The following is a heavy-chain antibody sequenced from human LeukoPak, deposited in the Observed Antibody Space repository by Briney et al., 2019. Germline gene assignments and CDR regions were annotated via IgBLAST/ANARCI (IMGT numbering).Heavy chain of an antibody. V-gene: IGHV3-23*01. CDR2: ISGSGGTT. Sequence: AGGSLRLSCAASGITFSSYDMGWVRQAPGKGLEWVSTISGSGGTTYYADSVKGRFTISRDNSKNTLYLQMNSLRAEDTAVYYCAKGPMVRPPSPFDYWGQGTLVTVSS. D-gene: IGHD3-10*01. CDR3: AKGPMVRPPSPFDY. CDR1: GITFSSYD. J-gene: IGHJ4*02.